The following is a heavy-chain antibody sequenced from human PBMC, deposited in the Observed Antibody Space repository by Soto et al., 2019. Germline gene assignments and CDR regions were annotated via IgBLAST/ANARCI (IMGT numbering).Heavy chain of an antibody. V-gene: IGHV4-31*03. D-gene: IGHD3-16*02. Sequence: PSETLSLTCTVSGGSISSGGYYWSWIRQRPGKGLEWIGYIYYSGSTYYNPSLKSRVAISVDTSKNQFSLNLSSVTAADTAVYHCARDRFTQSVAGYFDYWGQGTLVTVSS. J-gene: IGHJ4*02. CDR3: ARDRFTQSVAGYFDY. CDR1: GGSISSGGYY. CDR2: IYYSGST.